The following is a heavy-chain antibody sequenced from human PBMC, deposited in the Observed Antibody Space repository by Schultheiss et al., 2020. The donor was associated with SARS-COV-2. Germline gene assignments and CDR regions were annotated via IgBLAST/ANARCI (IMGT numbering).Heavy chain of an antibody. D-gene: IGHD6-6*01. CDR3: ARLGEQLVPHYYYYMDV. Sequence: SETLSLTCTVSGGSISSYYWSWIRQPAGKGLEWIGRIYTSGSTNYNPSLKSRVTISVDTSKNQFSLKLSSVTAADTAVYYCARLGEQLVPHYYYYMDVWGKGTTVTVSS. CDR2: IYTSGST. V-gene: IGHV4-4*07. CDR1: GGSISSYY. J-gene: IGHJ6*03.